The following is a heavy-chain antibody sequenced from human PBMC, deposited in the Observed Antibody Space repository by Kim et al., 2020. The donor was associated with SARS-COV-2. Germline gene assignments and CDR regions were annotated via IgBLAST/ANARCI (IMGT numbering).Heavy chain of an antibody. J-gene: IGHJ6*02. V-gene: IGHV7-4-1*02. CDR1: GYTFTSYA. Sequence: ASVKVSCKASGYTFTSYAMNWVRQAPGQGLEWMGWITTNTGNPTYAQGFTGRFVFSLDTSVSTAYLQISSLKAEDTAVYYCARDERITIFGVVINWENYYYYGMGVWGQGSTVTVSS. CDR3: ARDERITIFGVVINWENYYYYGMGV. CDR2: ITTNTGNP. D-gene: IGHD3-3*01.